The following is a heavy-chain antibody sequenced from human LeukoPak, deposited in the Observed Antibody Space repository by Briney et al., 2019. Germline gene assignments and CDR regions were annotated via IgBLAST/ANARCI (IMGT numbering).Heavy chain of an antibody. CDR3: ARDYGGSSPFDY. J-gene: IGHJ4*02. CDR1: GFTFSSYW. CDR2: ISSSGSII. D-gene: IGHD4-23*01. V-gene: IGHV3-48*04. Sequence: GGSLRLSCAASGFTFSSYWMSWVRQAPGKGLEWVSYISSSGSIIYYADSVKGRFTISRDNAKNSLYLQMNSLRAEDTAVYYCARDYGGSSPFDYWGQGTLLTVSS.